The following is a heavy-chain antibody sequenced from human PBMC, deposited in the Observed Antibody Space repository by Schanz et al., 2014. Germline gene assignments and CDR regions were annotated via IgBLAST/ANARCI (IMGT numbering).Heavy chain of an antibody. V-gene: IGHV3-7*01. CDR3: ARYPRILGAFDV. CDR1: GFTFRDYQ. CDR2: IKQDGTEE. Sequence: VQLVESGGGVVQPGGSLRLSCAASGFTFRDYQMTWIRQAPGKGLEWVATIKQDGTEEKYVDSVRGRFTISRDNARDSLFLRMNSLRAEDTAVYYCARYPRILGAFDVWGQGTVVAVS. D-gene: IGHD3-16*01. J-gene: IGHJ3*01.